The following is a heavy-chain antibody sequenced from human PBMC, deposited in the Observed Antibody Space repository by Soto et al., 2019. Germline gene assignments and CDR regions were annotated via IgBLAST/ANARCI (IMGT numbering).Heavy chain of an antibody. Sequence: GGSLRLSCAASGFTFSSYGMSWVRQAPGKGLEWVSSVTGNGASTFYADSVKGRFSISRDNSKNTLYLQMDSLRAEDTAVYYCARRLVYSFDYWGQGTLVTVSS. CDR1: GFTFSSYG. D-gene: IGHD2-21*01. CDR2: VTGNGAST. V-gene: IGHV3-23*01. J-gene: IGHJ4*02. CDR3: ARRLVYSFDY.